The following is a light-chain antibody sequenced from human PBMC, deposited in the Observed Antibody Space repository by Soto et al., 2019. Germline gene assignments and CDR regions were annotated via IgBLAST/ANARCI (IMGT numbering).Light chain of an antibody. CDR3: CSYAGSPYV. CDR2: EVS. J-gene: IGLJ1*01. Sequence: QSVLTQPASVSGSPGQSITISCTGTSSDVGSYNLVSWYQQHPGKAPKLMIYEVSKLPSGVSNRFSGSKSGNTASLTISGLQAEDEADYYCCSYAGSPYVFGTGTKVTVL. V-gene: IGLV2-23*02. CDR1: SSDVGSYNL.